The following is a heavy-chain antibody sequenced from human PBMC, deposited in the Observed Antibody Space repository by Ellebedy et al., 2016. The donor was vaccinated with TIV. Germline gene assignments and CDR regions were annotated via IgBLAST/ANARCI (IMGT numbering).Heavy chain of an antibody. Sequence: GESLKISCAASGFTFSSYGMHWVRQAPGKGLEWVAVIWYDGSNKYYADSVKGRFTISRDNSKNTLYLQMNSLRAEDTAVYYCARDVLDIVVVPAANNYYYYGMDVWGQGTTVTVSS. CDR3: ARDVLDIVVVPAANNYYYYGMDV. V-gene: IGHV3-33*01. CDR1: GFTFSSYG. D-gene: IGHD2-2*01. J-gene: IGHJ6*02. CDR2: IWYDGSNK.